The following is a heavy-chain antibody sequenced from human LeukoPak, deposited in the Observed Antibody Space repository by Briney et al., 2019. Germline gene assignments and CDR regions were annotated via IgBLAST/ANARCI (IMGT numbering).Heavy chain of an antibody. CDR2: ISSSSSYI. J-gene: IGHJ4*02. CDR3: AHGSGSYYQSFDY. D-gene: IGHD3-10*01. CDR1: GFTFSSYS. Sequence: PGGSLRLSCAASGFTFSSYSMNWVRQAPGKGLEWVSSISSSSSYIYYADSVKGRFTISRDNAKNSLCLQMDSLRAEDTAVYYCAHGSGSYYQSFDYWGQGTLVTVSS. V-gene: IGHV3-21*01.